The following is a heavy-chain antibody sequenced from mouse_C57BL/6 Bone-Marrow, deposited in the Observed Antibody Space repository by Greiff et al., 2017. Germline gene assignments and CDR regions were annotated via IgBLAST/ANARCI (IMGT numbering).Heavy chain of an antibody. Sequence: QVTLKVSGPGILQSSQTLSLTCSFSGFSLSTSGMGVSWIRQPSGKGLEWLAHIYWDDDKRYNPSLKSRLTISKDTSRNQVFLKITSVDTADTATYDCARGYYYGSSSFAYWGQGTLVTVSA. D-gene: IGHD1-1*01. CDR3: ARGYYYGSSSFAY. CDR2: IYWDDDK. V-gene: IGHV8-12*01. CDR1: GFSLSTSGMG. J-gene: IGHJ3*01.